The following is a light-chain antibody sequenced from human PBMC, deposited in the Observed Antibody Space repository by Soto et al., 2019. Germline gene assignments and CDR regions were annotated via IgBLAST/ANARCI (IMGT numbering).Light chain of an antibody. V-gene: IGKV1-8*01. CDR2: AAS. Sequence: IRMTQSPSSLSASTGDRVTITCRASQDISDYLVWYQQKPGKAPKILIHAASTLQGGVSSRFSGSRSGTDFTITINSLQSEDFATYYCQHYYTDPWKFGQGTKVEV. CDR1: QDISDY. CDR3: QHYYTDPWK. J-gene: IGKJ1*01.